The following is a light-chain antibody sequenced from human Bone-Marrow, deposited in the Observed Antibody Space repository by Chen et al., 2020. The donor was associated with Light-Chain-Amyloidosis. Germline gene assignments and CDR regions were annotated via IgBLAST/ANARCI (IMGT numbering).Light chain of an antibody. V-gene: IGKV1-39*01. CDR2: GAS. Sequence: DIPLTQSPSSLSAFVGDRVTITCRPSQFISSYLSWYQQRPGKAPKLLIFGASSLPSGVPSRFSGSGSGTDFTLTISSLEPEDFAIYYCQQSYTSPYTFGGGTKVEI. J-gene: IGKJ4*01. CDR3: QQSYTSPYT. CDR1: QFISSY.